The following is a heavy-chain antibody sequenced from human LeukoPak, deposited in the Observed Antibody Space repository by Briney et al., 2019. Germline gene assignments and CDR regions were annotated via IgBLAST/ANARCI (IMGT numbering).Heavy chain of an antibody. D-gene: IGHD3-22*01. CDR1: GFTFGDYA. Sequence: PGRSLRLSCTASGFTFGDYAMSWFRQAPGKGLEWVGFIRSKAYGGTTEYAASVKGRFTMSRDDSKSIGYLQMNSLKTEDTAVYYCTRGGDYYDRNFQHWGQGTLVTVSS. J-gene: IGHJ1*01. CDR3: TRGGDYYDRNFQH. V-gene: IGHV3-49*03. CDR2: IRSKAYGGTT.